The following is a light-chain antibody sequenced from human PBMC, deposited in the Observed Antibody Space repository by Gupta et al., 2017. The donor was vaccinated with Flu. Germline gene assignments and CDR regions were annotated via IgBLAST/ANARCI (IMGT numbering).Light chain of an antibody. CDR2: AAS. J-gene: IGKJ1*01. V-gene: IGKV1-39*01. Sequence: GDRVTITCRASQSIMMYVKWFQQTSGKAPNLLIYAASRVQSGVPSRFSGSGSGTDFTLTINGLQPEDFGTYYCQQSYSAPRAFGQGTKVEIK. CDR3: QQSYSAPRA. CDR1: QSIMMY.